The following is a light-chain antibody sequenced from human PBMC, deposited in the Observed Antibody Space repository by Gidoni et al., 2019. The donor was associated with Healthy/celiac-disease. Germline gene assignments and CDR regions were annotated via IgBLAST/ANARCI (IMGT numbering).Light chain of an antibody. Sequence: DIKLTQSPSFLSASVGDRVTITCRAWQGISSYLAWYQQKPGKAPKLLIYAASTLQSGVPSRFIGSGSGTEFPLTLSSRQPEDFSTYYCQQLNSYPFTFGGGTKVEIK. V-gene: IGKV1-9*01. CDR3: QQLNSYPFT. CDR1: QGISSY. J-gene: IGKJ4*01. CDR2: AAS.